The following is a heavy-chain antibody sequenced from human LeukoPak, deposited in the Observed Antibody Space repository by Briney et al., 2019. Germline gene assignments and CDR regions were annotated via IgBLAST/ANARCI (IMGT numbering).Heavy chain of an antibody. J-gene: IGHJ4*02. Sequence: GGSLRLSCEASGFTFSDPYMSWIRQAPGKGLEWVSYISSSSSTIYYADSVKGRFTISRDNAKNSLYLQMNSLRAEDTAVYYCARALFRGIVGAPKYWGQGTLVTVSS. CDR1: GFTFSDPY. CDR3: ARALFRGIVGAPKY. D-gene: IGHD1-26*01. V-gene: IGHV3-11*04. CDR2: ISSSSSTI.